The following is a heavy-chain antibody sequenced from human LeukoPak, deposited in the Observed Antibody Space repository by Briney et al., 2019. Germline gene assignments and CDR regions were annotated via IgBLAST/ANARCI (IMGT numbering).Heavy chain of an antibody. Sequence: GSLRLSCAASGFTVSSNYMSWVRQAPGKGLEWVSVIYSGGSTYYADSVKGRFTISRDNSQNTLYVQMNSLRGEDTAVYYCARGQYYDGSGYRGFFDSWGQGTLVTVSS. V-gene: IGHV3-53*01. CDR1: GFTVSSNY. CDR3: ARGQYYDGSGYRGFFDS. CDR2: IYSGGST. J-gene: IGHJ4*02. D-gene: IGHD3-22*01.